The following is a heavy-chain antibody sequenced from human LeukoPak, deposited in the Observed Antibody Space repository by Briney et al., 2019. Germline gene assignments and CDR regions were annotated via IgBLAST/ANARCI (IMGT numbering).Heavy chain of an antibody. CDR2: ISGSGGST. CDR3: ARVGAILSFDY. D-gene: IGHD1-26*01. V-gene: IGHV3-23*01. CDR1: GFTFTSYA. J-gene: IGHJ4*02. Sequence: GGSLRLSCAASGFTFTSYAMTWVRQAPGKGLEWVSGISGSGGSTYYADSVKGRFTISRDNSKNTLYLQMNSLRAEDTAVYYCARVGAILSFDYWGQGTLVTVSS.